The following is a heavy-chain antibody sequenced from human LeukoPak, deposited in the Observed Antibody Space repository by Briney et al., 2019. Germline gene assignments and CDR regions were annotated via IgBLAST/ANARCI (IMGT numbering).Heavy chain of an antibody. D-gene: IGHD1-1*01. V-gene: IGHV3-48*03. J-gene: IGHJ6*02. CDR2: TSSL. Sequence: GGSLRLSCAASGFPFSNYEVNGVPQAPGKGLEWVATSSLDYADSVRGRFTISRDNATNSLLLQMNSLRAEDTAVYYCARAWVQRHSRRFGMDVWGQGTMVTVSS. CDR1: GFPFSNYE. CDR3: ARAWVQRHSRRFGMDV.